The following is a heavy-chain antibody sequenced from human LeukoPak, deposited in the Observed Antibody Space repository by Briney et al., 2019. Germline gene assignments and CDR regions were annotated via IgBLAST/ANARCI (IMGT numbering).Heavy chain of an antibody. Sequence: GGSLRLSCAASGFTVSNNYMSWVRQAPGKGLEWVSVIYSSGSTYYADSVKGRFTISRDSSQNTVYLQMNSLRAEDTAVYYCARDGGVVSTWYWYFQRWGQGTLVTVSS. J-gene: IGHJ1*01. CDR3: ARDGGVVSTWYWYFQR. D-gene: IGHD2-21*01. V-gene: IGHV3-53*01. CDR1: GFTVSNNY. CDR2: IYSSGST.